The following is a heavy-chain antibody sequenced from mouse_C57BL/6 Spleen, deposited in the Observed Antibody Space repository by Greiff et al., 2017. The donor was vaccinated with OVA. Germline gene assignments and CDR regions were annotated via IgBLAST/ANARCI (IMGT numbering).Heavy chain of an antibody. V-gene: IGHV5-16*01. Sequence: EVQLVESEGGLVQPGSSMKLSCTASGFTFSDYYMAWVRQVPEKGLEWVANINYDGSSTYYLDSLKSRFIISRDNAKNILYLQMSSLKSEDTATYYCARDLTFDDWGQGTTLTVSS. D-gene: IGHD4-1*01. CDR3: ARDLTFDD. CDR2: INYDGSST. CDR1: GFTFSDYY. J-gene: IGHJ2*01.